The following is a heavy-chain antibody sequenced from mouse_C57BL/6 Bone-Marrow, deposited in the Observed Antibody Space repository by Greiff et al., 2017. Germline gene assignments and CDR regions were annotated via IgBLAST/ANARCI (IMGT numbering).Heavy chain of an antibody. CDR2: IYPGDGDT. D-gene: IGHD3-2*02. V-gene: IGHV1-82*01. Sequence: QVQLKQPGPELVKPGASVKISCKASGYAFSSSWMNWVKQRPGQGLEWIGRIYPGDGDTNYNEKFKGKATLTADKSSSTAYMQLSSLTSEDSAVYFWSRELLMLQVDYWGQGNSVTVSS. J-gene: IGHJ4*01. CDR3: SRELLMLQVDY. CDR1: GYAFSSSW.